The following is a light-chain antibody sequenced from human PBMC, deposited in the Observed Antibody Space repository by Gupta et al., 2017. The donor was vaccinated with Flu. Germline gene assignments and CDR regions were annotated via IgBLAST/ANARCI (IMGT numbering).Light chain of an antibody. J-gene: IGKJ1*01. V-gene: IGKV1-5*03. CDR2: KAS. CDR3: QQYTSNPWT. CDR1: QSINVW. Sequence: PSTLSASVGDRVTITCRASQSINVWLAWFQKKPGEAPKSLIYKASNLESGVPSTFSGSGSGTEFSLTISSLQPDDFATYYCQQYTSNPWTFGQGTKVEIK.